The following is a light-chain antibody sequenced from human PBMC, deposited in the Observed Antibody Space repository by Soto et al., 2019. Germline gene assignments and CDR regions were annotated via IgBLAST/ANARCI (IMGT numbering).Light chain of an antibody. CDR3: SSYTGSSTLV. V-gene: IGLV2-14*01. CDR1: SSDVGGYNY. J-gene: IGLJ2*01. Sequence: QSALTQPASVSGSPGQSITISCTGTSSDVGGYNYVSWHQQHPGKAPKLIIHEVSNRPSGVSNRFSGSKSGNTASLTISGLQAEDEADYYCSSYTGSSTLVFGGGTKLT. CDR2: EVS.